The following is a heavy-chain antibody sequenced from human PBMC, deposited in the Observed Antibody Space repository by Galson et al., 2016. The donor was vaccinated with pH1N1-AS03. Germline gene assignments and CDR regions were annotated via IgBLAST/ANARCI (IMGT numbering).Heavy chain of an antibody. CDR1: GFTFSRYP. Sequence: SLRLSCAASGFTFSRYPIHWVHQAPGKGLEWEALISYDGVTEHYADSVKGRFTISRDNFKNTVYLQMNSLRADDTAVHYCARGYCGGGGCHNWGGMDVWGQGTTVTVSS. J-gene: IGHJ6*02. CDR3: ARGYCGGGGCHNWGGMDV. D-gene: IGHD2-15*01. V-gene: IGHV3-30*03. CDR2: ISYDGVTE.